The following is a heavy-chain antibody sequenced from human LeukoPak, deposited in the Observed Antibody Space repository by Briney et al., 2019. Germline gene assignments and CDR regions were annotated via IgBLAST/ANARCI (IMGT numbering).Heavy chain of an antibody. CDR2: IKQDGSET. V-gene: IGHV3-7*01. D-gene: IGHD3-22*01. CDR1: GFTFSRSW. J-gene: IGHJ4*02. CDR3: ARDSYYDSSGYFDY. Sequence: GGSLRLSCAASGFTFSRSWMGWIRQAPGRGLEWVANIKQDGSETYYVDSVKGRFVISRDNTKNSLYLQMNSLRVEDTAVYYCARDSYYDSSGYFDYWGQGTLVTVSS.